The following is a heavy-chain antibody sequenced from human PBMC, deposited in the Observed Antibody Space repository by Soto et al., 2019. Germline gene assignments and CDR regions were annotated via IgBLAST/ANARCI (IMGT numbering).Heavy chain of an antibody. J-gene: IGHJ6*03. CDR3: ARGNTHGYYYMDV. D-gene: IGHD3-22*01. V-gene: IGHV4-59*08. CDR2: FYYSGLT. CDR1: GASMNTYY. Sequence: QVQLQESGPGLVKPSETLSLTCAVSGASMNTYYWSWIRPPPGKGLEWIGYFYYSGLTNYNPSLKSRVTISLDTSKNQFSLKLSSVTAADTAVYFCARGNTHGYYYMDVWGRGTTVTVSS.